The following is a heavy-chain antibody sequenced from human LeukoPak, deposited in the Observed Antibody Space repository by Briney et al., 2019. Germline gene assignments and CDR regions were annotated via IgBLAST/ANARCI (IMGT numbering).Heavy chain of an antibody. CDR3: ARISITGTTVYYMDV. CDR2: INPNSGGT. CDR1: GYTFTGYY. D-gene: IGHD1-7*01. V-gene: IGHV1-2*02. J-gene: IGHJ6*03. Sequence: ASVKVSCKASGYTFTGYYMHWVRQAPGQGLEWMGWINPNSGGTNYAQKFQGRVTMTRDMSISTAYMELSRLRSDDTAVYYCARISITGTTVYYMDVWGKGTTVTVSS.